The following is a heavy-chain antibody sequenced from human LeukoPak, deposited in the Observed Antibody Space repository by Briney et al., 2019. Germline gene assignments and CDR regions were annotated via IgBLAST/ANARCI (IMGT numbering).Heavy chain of an antibody. J-gene: IGHJ3*02. V-gene: IGHV1-18*01. Sequence: ASVKVSCKASGGTFTSYGISWVRQAPGQGLEWMGWISSYNGNTNYAQKLQGRVTMTTDTSTSTAYMELRSLRSDDTAVYYCARFNTVTSAFDIWGQGTMVTVSS. D-gene: IGHD4-17*01. CDR3: ARFNTVTSAFDI. CDR2: ISSYNGNT. CDR1: GGTFTSYG.